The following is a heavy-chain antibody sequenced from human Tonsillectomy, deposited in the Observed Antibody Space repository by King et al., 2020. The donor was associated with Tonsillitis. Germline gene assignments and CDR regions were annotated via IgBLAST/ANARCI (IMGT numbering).Heavy chain of an antibody. CDR3: AKDPTVAGGGFDP. Sequence: VQLVESGGGLVQSGGSLRLSCAASGFTFSSYAMSWVRQAPGKGLEWVSAISGSGGSTYYADSVKGRFTISRDISKNTLFLQMNSLRAEDTAVYYCAKDPTVAGGGFDPWGQGALVTVSS. CDR2: ISGSGGST. D-gene: IGHD6-19*01. V-gene: IGHV3-23*04. CDR1: GFTFSSYA. J-gene: IGHJ5*02.